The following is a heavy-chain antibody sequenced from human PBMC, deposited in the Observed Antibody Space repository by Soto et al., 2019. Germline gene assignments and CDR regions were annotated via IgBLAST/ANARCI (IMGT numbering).Heavy chain of an antibody. V-gene: IGHV3-23*01. CDR2: ISGSGGST. CDR1: GFTFSSYA. CDR3: AKVGRNSSSWYEGWMGSSYYYGMDV. J-gene: IGHJ6*02. D-gene: IGHD6-13*01. Sequence: PGGSLRLSCAASGFTFSSYAMSWVRQAPGKGLEWVSAISGSGGSTYYGDSVKGRFTISRDNSKNTLYMQMNSLRAEDTAVYYCAKVGRNSSSWYEGWMGSSYYYGMDVWGQGTTVTVSS.